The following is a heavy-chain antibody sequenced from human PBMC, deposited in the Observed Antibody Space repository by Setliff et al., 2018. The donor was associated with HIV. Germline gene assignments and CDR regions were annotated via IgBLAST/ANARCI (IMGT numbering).Heavy chain of an antibody. CDR1: GYTFTTSG. J-gene: IGHJ6*03. CDR3: ARCLKDIVVVPYAGGGMDV. D-gene: IGHD2-2*01. Sequence: GASVKVSCKTSGYTFTTSGISWVRQAPGQGLEWMGIINPSGGSTSYAQKFQGRVTMTRDTSTSTVYMELRSLRSDDTAVYYCARCLKDIVVVPYAGGGMDVWGKGTTVTVSS. V-gene: IGHV1-46*01. CDR2: INPSGGST.